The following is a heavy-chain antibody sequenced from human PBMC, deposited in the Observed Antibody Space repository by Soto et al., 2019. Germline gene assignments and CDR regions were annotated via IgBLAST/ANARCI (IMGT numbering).Heavy chain of an antibody. Sequence: SETLSLTCAVYGGSCSGYYWSWIRQPPGKGLEWIGEINHSGSTNYNPSLNSRVTISVDTSKNQFSLKLSSVTAADTAVYYCARGGTYYVFWSGYHRYFVYCDQGPLV. D-gene: IGHD3-3*01. CDR3: ARGGTYYVFWSGYHRYFVY. CDR1: GGSCSGYY. J-gene: IGHJ4*02. V-gene: IGHV4-34*01. CDR2: INHSGST.